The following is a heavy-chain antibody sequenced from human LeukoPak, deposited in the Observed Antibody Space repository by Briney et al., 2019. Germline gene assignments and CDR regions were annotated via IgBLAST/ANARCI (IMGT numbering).Heavy chain of an antibody. D-gene: IGHD3-3*01. CDR1: GFTSSSYV. J-gene: IGHJ3*02. Sequence: PGGSLRLSCAASGFTSSSYVMHWVRQAPGKGLQWVAFIRYDGSYKYYADSVKGRFTISRDNSKNTLYLQMNSLRAEDTAVYYCARGSGSPMASRESVVTAFDIWGQGTMVTVSS. V-gene: IGHV3-30*02. CDR3: ARGSGSPMASRESVVTAFDI. CDR2: IRYDGSYK.